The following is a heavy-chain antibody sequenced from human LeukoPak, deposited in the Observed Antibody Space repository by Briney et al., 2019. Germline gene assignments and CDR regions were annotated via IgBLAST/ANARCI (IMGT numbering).Heavy chain of an antibody. Sequence: PSETLSLTCTVSGGSISGYYWSWIRQPPGKGLEWIGYIYYSGSTNYNPSLKSRVTISVDTSKNQFSLKLSSVTAADTAVYYCAREGLGYCSGGSCQGFDYWGQGTLVTVSS. CDR2: IYYSGST. J-gene: IGHJ4*02. CDR3: AREGLGYCSGGSCQGFDY. V-gene: IGHV4-59*12. CDR1: GGSISGYY. D-gene: IGHD2-15*01.